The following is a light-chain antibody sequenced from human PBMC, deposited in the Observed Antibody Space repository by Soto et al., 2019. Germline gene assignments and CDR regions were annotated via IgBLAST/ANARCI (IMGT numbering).Light chain of an antibody. CDR2: SND. J-gene: IGLJ3*02. CDR1: TSNIGSNT. Sequence: QSVLTQPPSASGTPGQSVTISSSGSTSNIGSNTVNWYQQLPGTAPKLLVYSNDQRPSGVPDRFSASKSGTSAFLAISGLQSEDEADYDCAVWDDSLNAWVFGGGTKLTVL. CDR3: AVWDDSLNAWV. V-gene: IGLV1-44*01.